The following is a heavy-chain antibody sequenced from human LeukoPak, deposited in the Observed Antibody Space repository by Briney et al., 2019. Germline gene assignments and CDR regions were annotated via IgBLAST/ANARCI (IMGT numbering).Heavy chain of an antibody. CDR2: IYTSGST. CDR1: GGSISSGSYY. CDR3: ARAPVRYYVFDY. J-gene: IGHJ4*02. V-gene: IGHV4-61*02. D-gene: IGHD2/OR15-2a*01. Sequence: SETLSLTCTVSGGSISSGSYYWSWIRQPAGTGLEWIGRIYTSGSTNYNPSLKSRVTISVDTSKNQFSLKLSSVTAADTAVYYCARAPVRYYVFDYWGQGTLVTVSS.